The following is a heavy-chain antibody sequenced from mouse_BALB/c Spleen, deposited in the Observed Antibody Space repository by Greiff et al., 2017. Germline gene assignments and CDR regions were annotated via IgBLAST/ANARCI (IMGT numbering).Heavy chain of an antibody. CDR2: IYPGNVNT. D-gene: IGHD2-4*01. J-gene: IGHJ4*01. Sequence: VQLQQSGPELVKPGASVRISCKASGYTFTSYYIHWVKQRPGQGLEWIGWIYPGNVNTKYNEKFKGKATLTADKSSSTAYMQLSSLTSEDSAVYFCARREGVYYDYDRAMDYWGQGTSVTVSS. V-gene: IGHV1S56*01. CDR1: GYTFTSYY. CDR3: ARREGVYYDYDRAMDY.